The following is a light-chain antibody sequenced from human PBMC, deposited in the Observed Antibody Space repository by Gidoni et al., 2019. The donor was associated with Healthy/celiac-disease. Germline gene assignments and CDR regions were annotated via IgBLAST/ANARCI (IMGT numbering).Light chain of an antibody. CDR2: GAS. Sequence: DIVLTPSPGTLSLSPGERATLYCSVSQSVSSSYLAWYQQKPGQAPRLLIYGASRRATGIPDRFSGSGSGTDFTLTISRLEPEDFAVYYCQQYGSSPRTFGQGTKVEIK. J-gene: IGKJ1*01. V-gene: IGKV3-20*01. CDR1: QSVSSSY. CDR3: QQYGSSPRT.